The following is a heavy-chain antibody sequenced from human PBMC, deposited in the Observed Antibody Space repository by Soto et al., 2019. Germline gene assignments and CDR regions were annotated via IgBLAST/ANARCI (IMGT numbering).Heavy chain of an antibody. CDR3: ARSGGLDRDFNC. Sequence: QVQLVQSGAEVKKPGSSVKVSCKASGGTFSSDSFSWVRQAPGQGLEWMGGIIPMFDTPIYAQKFQDIVTITADDATSTAYMQLSSLGSGDTAVYYCARSGGLDRDFNCWGQGSLVTVSS. CDR2: IIPMFDTP. J-gene: IGHJ4*02. D-gene: IGHD2-15*01. V-gene: IGHV1-69*12. CDR1: GGTFSSDS.